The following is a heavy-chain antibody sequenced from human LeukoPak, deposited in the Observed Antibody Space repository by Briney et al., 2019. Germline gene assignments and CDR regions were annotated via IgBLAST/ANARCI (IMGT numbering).Heavy chain of an antibody. CDR3: ASGYSSSSASYFDH. D-gene: IGHD6-6*01. V-gene: IGHV4-34*01. CDR1: GGSFSGYY. Sequence: SETLSLTCAVYGGSFSGYYWSWIRQPPGKGLEWIGEINHSGSTNYNPSLKSRVTISVDTSKNQFSLKLSSVTAADTAVYYCASGYSSSSASYFDHWGQGPRSPSPQ. J-gene: IGHJ4*02. CDR2: INHSGST.